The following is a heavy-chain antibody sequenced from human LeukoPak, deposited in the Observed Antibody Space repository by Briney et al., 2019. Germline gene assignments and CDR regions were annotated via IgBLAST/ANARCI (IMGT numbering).Heavy chain of an antibody. Sequence: ASVKVSCMSSGYTFTNFYMHWVRQAPGQGLEWMGLINPSGSNTWFAEKFQGRIILTRDMSTTTDYMELRSLRSEDTAVYYCARDGRHHSARRNWFDPWGQGTLVTVSS. CDR3: ARDGRHHSARRNWFDP. J-gene: IGHJ5*02. CDR2: INPSGSNT. V-gene: IGHV1-46*01. D-gene: IGHD6-6*01. CDR1: GYTFTNFY.